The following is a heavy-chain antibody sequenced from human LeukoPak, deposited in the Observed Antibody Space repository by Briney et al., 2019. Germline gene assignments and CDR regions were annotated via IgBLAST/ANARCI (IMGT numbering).Heavy chain of an antibody. J-gene: IGHJ3*02. CDR3: ARYDPTVAGAFDI. CDR1: GGSISSYY. V-gene: IGHV4-59*01. Sequence: SETLSLTCTVSGGSISSYYWSWIRQPPGKGPEWIGYIYYSGSTNYNPSLKSRVTISVDTSKNQFSLKLSSVTAADTAVYYCARYDPTVAGAFDIWGQGTMVTVSS. D-gene: IGHD4-23*01. CDR2: IYYSGST.